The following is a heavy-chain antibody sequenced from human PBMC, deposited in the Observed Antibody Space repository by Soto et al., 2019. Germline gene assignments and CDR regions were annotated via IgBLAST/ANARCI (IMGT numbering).Heavy chain of an antibody. CDR2: IWYDGSNK. D-gene: IGHD6-13*01. CDR1: GFTFSIYG. V-gene: IGHV3-33*06. Sequence: RRLSCAASGFTFSIYGMHWVRQAPGKGLEWVAVIWYDGSNKYYADSVKGRFTISRDNSKNTLYLQVNSLRAEDTAVYYCAKDRSSSLDGMDVWGQGTTVTVSS. CDR3: AKDRSSSLDGMDV. J-gene: IGHJ6*02.